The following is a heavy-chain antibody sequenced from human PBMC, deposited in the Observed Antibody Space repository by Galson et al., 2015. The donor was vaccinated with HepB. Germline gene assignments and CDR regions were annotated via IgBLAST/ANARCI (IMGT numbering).Heavy chain of an antibody. CDR2: IKKKADGGTT. J-gene: IGHJ4*02. D-gene: IGHD1-26*01. CDR1: GFTFSNAW. V-gene: IGHV3-15*01. Sequence: SLRLSCAASGFTFSNAWMSWVRQAPGKGLEWAGRIKKKADGGTTDYAAPVKGRFTISRDDSGDTLNLQMNSLTTEDTAVYYCTTKGWGSGFGYWGQGTLVTVSS. CDR3: TTKGWGSGFGY.